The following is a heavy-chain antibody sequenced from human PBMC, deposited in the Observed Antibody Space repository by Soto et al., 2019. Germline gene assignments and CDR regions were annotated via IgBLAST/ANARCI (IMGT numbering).Heavy chain of an antibody. CDR3: AKAPNLVTHWFDP. CDR2: INWNSGSL. CDR1: GFTFDDFA. D-gene: IGHD3-9*01. V-gene: IGHV3-9*01. J-gene: IGHJ5*02. Sequence: EVQLVESGGGLVQPGRSLRPSCAVSGFTFDDFAVHWVRQAPGKGLEWVSGINWNSGSLAYADSVKGRFTISRDNAKNSLYLHLNSLRAEDTAFYYCAKAPNLVTHWFDPWGQGTLVTVSS.